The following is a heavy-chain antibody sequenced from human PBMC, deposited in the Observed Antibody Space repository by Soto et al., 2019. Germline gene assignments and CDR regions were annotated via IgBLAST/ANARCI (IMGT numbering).Heavy chain of an antibody. Sequence: SETLSLTCTVSGGSINSYYWSWIRQPPGKGLEWIGYIYYSGSTKYNPSLKSRVTISVDTSKNQFSLNLSSVTAADTAVYYCARRYNSGFDYWGQGTLVTVSS. CDR2: IYYSGST. CDR3: ARRYNSGFDY. V-gene: IGHV4-59*08. J-gene: IGHJ4*02. CDR1: GGSINSYY. D-gene: IGHD6-19*01.